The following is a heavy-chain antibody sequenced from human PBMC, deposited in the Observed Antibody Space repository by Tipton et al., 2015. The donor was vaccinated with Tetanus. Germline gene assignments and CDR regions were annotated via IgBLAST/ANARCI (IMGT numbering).Heavy chain of an antibody. J-gene: IGHJ4*02. Sequence: TLSLTCTVSSASISSSDYYWGWIRQPPGKGLEWIGSVYYDGSAYRNPSLKSRVTISVDTSKNQFSLKLSSVTAADTAVYYCARHTNFWSGYYIVYWGQGTLVTVSS. CDR2: VYYDGSA. V-gene: IGHV4-39*01. CDR1: SASISSSDYY. CDR3: ARHTNFWSGYYIVY. D-gene: IGHD3-3*01.